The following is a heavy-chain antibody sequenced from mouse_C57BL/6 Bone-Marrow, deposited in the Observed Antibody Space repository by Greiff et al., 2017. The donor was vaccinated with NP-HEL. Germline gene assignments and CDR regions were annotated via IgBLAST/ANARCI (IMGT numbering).Heavy chain of an antibody. J-gene: IGHJ3*01. Sequence: VQLQQSGPVLVKPGASVKMSCKASGYTFTDYYMNWVKQSHGKSLEWIGVINPYNGGTSYNQKFKGQATFTVDKSSSTAYMELNSLTSEDSAVYYCARPITTGVAEGFAYWGQGTLVTVSA. CDR1: GYTFTDYY. CDR2: INPYNGGT. V-gene: IGHV1-19*01. D-gene: IGHD1-1*01. CDR3: ARPITTGVAEGFAY.